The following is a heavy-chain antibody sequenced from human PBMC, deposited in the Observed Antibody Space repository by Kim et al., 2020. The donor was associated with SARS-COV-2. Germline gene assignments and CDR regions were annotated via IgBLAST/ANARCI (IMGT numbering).Heavy chain of an antibody. CDR3: VRDFNWGLDY. V-gene: IGHV3-48*02. CDR2: IRDSSSI. J-gene: IGHJ4*02. CDR1: GFIFSSHS. D-gene: IGHD7-27*01. Sequence: GGSLRLSCAASGFIFSSHSMNWVRQAPGKGLEWVSYIRDSSSIYYADSVKGRFIISRDNVRDSLFLQMNSLRDEDTAVYYCVRDFNWGLDYWGQGALVTV.